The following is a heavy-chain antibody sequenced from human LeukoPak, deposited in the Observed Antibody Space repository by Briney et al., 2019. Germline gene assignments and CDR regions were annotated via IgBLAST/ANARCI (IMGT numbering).Heavy chain of an antibody. CDR2: ISGSGGST. CDR3: ARVPPTYYYDSSGPYGMDV. CDR1: GFTFSSYA. V-gene: IGHV3-23*01. D-gene: IGHD3-22*01. J-gene: IGHJ6*02. Sequence: GGSLRLSCAASGFTFSSYAMSWVRQAPGKGLEWVSAISGSGGSTYYADSVKGRFTISRDNSKNTLYLQMNSLRAEDTAVYYCARVPPTYYYDSSGPYGMDVWGQGTTVTVSS.